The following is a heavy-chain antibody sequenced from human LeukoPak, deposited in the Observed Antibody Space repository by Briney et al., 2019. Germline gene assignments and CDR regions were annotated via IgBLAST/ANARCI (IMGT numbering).Heavy chain of an antibody. CDR2: IYYSGST. CDR3: ARGGPAVLYYFYY. Sequence: PSETLSLTCTVSGGSINSYSWSWIRQPSGKGLEWIGYIYYSGSTNYNPSLKSRVTISVDTSKNQFSLKLSSVAAADTAVYYCARGGPAVLYYFYYWGQGTLVTVSS. CDR1: GGSINSYS. V-gene: IGHV4-59*01. J-gene: IGHJ4*02.